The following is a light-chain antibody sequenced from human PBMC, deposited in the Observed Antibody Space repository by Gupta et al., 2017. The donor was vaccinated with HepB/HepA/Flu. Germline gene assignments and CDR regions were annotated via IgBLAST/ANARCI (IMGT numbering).Light chain of an antibody. V-gene: IGKV3-11*01. J-gene: IGKJ1*01. CDR3: QHRSNWPPWT. CDR1: QSVSSY. Sequence: EIVLTQSPATLSLSPGERATLSCRASQSVSSYLAWYQQKPGQAPWLLIYGASNRATGIPARFSGSGSGTDFTLTISSLEPEDFAVYYCQHRSNWPPWTFGQGTKVEIK. CDR2: GAS.